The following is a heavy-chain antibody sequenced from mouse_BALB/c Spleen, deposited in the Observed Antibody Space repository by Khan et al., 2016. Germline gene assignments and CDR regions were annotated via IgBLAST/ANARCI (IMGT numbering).Heavy chain of an antibody. CDR3: AGDGPNLAMDY. J-gene: IGHJ4*01. CDR2: IIYSGST. D-gene: IGHD2-3*01. V-gene: IGHV3-2*02. CDR1: GYSFTSDYA. Sequence: EVQLVESGPGLMKPSQSLSLTCTVTGYSFTSDYAWNWIRQFPGNQLEWMGYIIYSGSTTYTPSLKSRISITRDTSKNQFFLQLHSVPIEDTAIYYCAGDGPNLAMDYWGQGPSLTVST.